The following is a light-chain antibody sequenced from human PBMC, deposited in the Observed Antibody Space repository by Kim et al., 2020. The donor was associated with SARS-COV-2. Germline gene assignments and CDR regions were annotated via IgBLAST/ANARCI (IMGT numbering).Light chain of an antibody. CDR2: GAS. J-gene: IGKJ2*01. CDR3: QQYNNWPPYT. Sequence: VSPGEIAPLSRRARHSVCSNFAWYQPKPGQAPRLLIYGASTRATGIPARFCGSGSGTEFTLTISSLQSEDFAVYYCQQYNNWPPYTFRQGTKLEI. CDR1: HSVCSN. V-gene: IGKV3-15*01.